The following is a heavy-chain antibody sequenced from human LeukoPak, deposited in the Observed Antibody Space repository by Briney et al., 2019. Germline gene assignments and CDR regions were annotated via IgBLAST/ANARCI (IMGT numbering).Heavy chain of an antibody. Sequence: GGSLRLSCAASGFTFSSYWMHWVRQAPGKGLVWVSRINSDGSSTSHADSVKGRFTISRDNAKNTLYLQMNSLRAEDTAVYYCARVYDSSGYYLSGFDYWGQGTLVTVSS. J-gene: IGHJ4*02. V-gene: IGHV3-74*01. CDR2: INSDGSST. CDR1: GFTFSSYW. CDR3: ARVYDSSGYYLSGFDY. D-gene: IGHD3-22*01.